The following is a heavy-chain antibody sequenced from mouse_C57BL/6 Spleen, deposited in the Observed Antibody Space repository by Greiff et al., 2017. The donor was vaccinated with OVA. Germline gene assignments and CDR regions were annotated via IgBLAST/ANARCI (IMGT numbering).Heavy chain of an antibody. CDR1: GFTFSDYG. CDR3: ARYYSNSCYAMDY. Sequence: EVKVEESGGGLVKPGGSLKLSCAASGFTFSDYGMHWVRQAPEKGLEWVAYISSGSSTIYYADTVKGRFTISRDNAKNTLFLQMTSLRSEDTAMYYCARYYSNSCYAMDYWGQGTSVTVSS. J-gene: IGHJ4*01. CDR2: ISSGSSTI. V-gene: IGHV5-17*01. D-gene: IGHD2-5*01.